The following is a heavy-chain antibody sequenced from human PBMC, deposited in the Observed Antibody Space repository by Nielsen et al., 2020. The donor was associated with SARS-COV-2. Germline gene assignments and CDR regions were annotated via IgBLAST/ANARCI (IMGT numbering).Heavy chain of an antibody. J-gene: IGHJ4*02. CDR1: GFTFDDYA. V-gene: IGHV3-9*01. CDR3: AKDGAPSPDFWSGYYYPA. CDR2: ISWNSGSI. Sequence: GGSLRLSCAASGFTFDDYAMHWVRQAPGKGLEWVSGISWNSGSIGYADSVKGRFTISRDNAKNSLYLQMNSLRAEDTALYYCAKDGAPSPDFWSGYYYPAWGQGTLVTVSS. D-gene: IGHD3-3*01.